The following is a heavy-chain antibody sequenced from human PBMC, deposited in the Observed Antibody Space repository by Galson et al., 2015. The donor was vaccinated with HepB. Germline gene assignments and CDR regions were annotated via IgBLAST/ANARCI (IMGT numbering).Heavy chain of an antibody. Sequence: SLRLSCAASGFTVSSNYMSWVRQAPGKGLEWVSVIYSGGSTYYADSVKGRFTISRDNSKNTLYLQMNSLRAEDTAVYYCASLSSGWYPHLAPWGQGTLVTVSS. V-gene: IGHV3-66*01. CDR2: IYSGGST. CDR3: ASLSSGWYPHLAP. CDR1: GFTVSSNY. D-gene: IGHD6-19*01. J-gene: IGHJ5*02.